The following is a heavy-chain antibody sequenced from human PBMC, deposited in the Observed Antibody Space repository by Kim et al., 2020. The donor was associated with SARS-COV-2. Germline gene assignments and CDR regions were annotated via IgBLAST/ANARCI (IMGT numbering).Heavy chain of an antibody. CDR3: ARVSAGTHYYYGMDV. V-gene: IGHV4-30-2*04. Sequence: PSLKSRVTISVDTSKNQFSLKLSSVTAADTAVYYCARVSAGTHYYYGMDVWGQGTTVTVSS. J-gene: IGHJ6*02. D-gene: IGHD6-13*01.